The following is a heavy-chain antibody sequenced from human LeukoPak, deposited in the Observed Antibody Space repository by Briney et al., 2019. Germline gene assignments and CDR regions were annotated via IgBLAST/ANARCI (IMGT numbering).Heavy chain of an antibody. CDR1: GDSISTYY. Sequence: SETLSLTCTVSGDSISTYYWNWIRQPPGKRLEWIGHIHFSGDANYNPSLKSRVTISLDSAKNEFSLRLISVTAADTAAYYCARRVQMSSASATSNTWLDPWGQGTLVSVSP. J-gene: IGHJ5*02. CDR2: IHFSGDA. D-gene: IGHD3-10*01. V-gene: IGHV4-59*01. CDR3: ARRVQMSSASATSNTWLDP.